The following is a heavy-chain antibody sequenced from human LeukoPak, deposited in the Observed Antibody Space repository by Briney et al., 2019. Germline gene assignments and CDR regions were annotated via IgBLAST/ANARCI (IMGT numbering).Heavy chain of an antibody. J-gene: IGHJ6*04. CDR1: GGTFSASG. D-gene: IGHD1-7*01. Sequence: SVKVSCKASGGTFSASGITWVRQAPGQGLEWMGGIIPMIGITNYAQKFQGRVTITADKSTSAAYMELSSLRSEDTAPYYCASGLSGTLRHMDVWGRGTTVIVSS. CDR3: ASGLSGTLRHMDV. CDR2: IIPMIGIT. V-gene: IGHV1-69*17.